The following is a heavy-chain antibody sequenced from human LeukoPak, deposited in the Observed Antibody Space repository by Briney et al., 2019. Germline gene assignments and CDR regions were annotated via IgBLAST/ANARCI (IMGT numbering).Heavy chain of an antibody. Sequence: GGSLRLSYAASGFTFSRYSMHWVRQAPGKGLEYVSAISSNGGSTYYANSVKGRFTISRDNSKNTLYLQMGSLRAEDMAVYYCARDPGASPSYYNAMDVWGQGTTVTVSS. J-gene: IGHJ6*02. V-gene: IGHV3-64*01. D-gene: IGHD1-26*01. CDR1: GFTFSRYS. CDR3: ARDPGASPSYYNAMDV. CDR2: ISSNGGST.